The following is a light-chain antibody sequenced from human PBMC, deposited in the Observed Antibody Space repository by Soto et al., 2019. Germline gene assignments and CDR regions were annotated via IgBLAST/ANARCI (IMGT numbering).Light chain of an antibody. CDR1: SSDVGGYNY. CDR3: SSYTSSSTRDV. CDR2: EVS. Sequence: QSALTQPASVSGSPGQSITISCTGTSSDVGGYNYVSWYQQHPGKAPKLMIYEVSNLPSGVSNRFSGSKSGNTASLTISGLQAEDEADYYCSSYTSSSTRDVFGTGTKLTVL. V-gene: IGLV2-14*01. J-gene: IGLJ1*01.